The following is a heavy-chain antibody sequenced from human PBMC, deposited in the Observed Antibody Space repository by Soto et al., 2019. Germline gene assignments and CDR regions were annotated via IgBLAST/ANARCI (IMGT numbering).Heavy chain of an antibody. CDR2: IIPIFGTA. Sequence: GASVKVSCKASGGTFSSYAISWVRQAPGQGLEWMGGIIPIFGTANYAQKFQGRVTITADESTSIAYMELSSLRSEDTAVYYCARGGSYYRDYYYYYGMDVWGQGTTVTVSS. J-gene: IGHJ6*02. V-gene: IGHV1-69*13. CDR3: ARGGSYYRDYYYYYGMDV. D-gene: IGHD1-26*01. CDR1: GGTFSSYA.